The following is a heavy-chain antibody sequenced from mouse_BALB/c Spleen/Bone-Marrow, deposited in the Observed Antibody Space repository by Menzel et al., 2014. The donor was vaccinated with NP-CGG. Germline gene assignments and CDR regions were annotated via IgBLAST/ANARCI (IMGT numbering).Heavy chain of an antibody. V-gene: IGHV14-3*02. CDR3: ASYVYGYYFDY. Sequence: VQLKESGAEFVKPGASVKLSCTASGFNVKDTYIHWVKQRPEQGLEWIRRIDPANGNTKYDPKFQGKATITADTSSNTAYLQLSSLTSEDTAVYYCASYVYGYYFDYWGQGTTLTVSS. CDR1: GFNVKDTY. J-gene: IGHJ2*01. D-gene: IGHD2-2*01. CDR2: IDPANGNT.